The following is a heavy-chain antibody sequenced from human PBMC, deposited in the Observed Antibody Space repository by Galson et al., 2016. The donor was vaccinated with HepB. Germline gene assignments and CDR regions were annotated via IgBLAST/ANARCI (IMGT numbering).Heavy chain of an antibody. CDR2: ISYSGNT. V-gene: IGHV4-31*03. J-gene: IGHJ1*01. CDR3: ARQLSSSTYFQH. Sequence: TLSLTCTVSGDSITSTAYFWSWIRQLPGKGLEWVAYISYSGNTYYNPSLRSRLTISVDTSKNRFSLKLTSVTAADTAVYNCARQLSSSTYFQHWGQGTLVTVSS. D-gene: IGHD6-6*01. CDR1: GDSITSTAYF.